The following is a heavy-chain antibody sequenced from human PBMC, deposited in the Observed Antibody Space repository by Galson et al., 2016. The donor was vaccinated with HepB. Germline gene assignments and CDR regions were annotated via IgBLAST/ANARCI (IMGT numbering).Heavy chain of an antibody. CDR3: ASDRDRSLDY. Sequence: SVKVSCKASGYPFTTNGITWVRQAPGQGLEWMGWISAHNGDTNSPQKFQGRVTLTTDTSTRTAYMELRSLKSDDTAVYYCASDRDRSLDYWGQGTLVTVSS. J-gene: IGHJ4*02. D-gene: IGHD5-24*01. V-gene: IGHV1-18*04. CDR2: ISAHNGDT. CDR1: GYPFTTNG.